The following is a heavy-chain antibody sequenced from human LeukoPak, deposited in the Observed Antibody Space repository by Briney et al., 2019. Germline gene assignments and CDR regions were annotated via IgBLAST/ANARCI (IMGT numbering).Heavy chain of an antibody. CDR2: IYYSGST. CDR3: ARARIAAAFWNY. D-gene: IGHD6-13*01. CDR1: GDSISGYY. Sequence: SETLSLTCTVSGDSISGYYWSWIRQPPGKGLEWIGYIYYSGSTNYNPSLKSRVTISVDTSKNQFSLKLSSVTAADTAVYYCARARIAAAFWNYWGQGTLVTVSS. V-gene: IGHV4-59*12. J-gene: IGHJ4*02.